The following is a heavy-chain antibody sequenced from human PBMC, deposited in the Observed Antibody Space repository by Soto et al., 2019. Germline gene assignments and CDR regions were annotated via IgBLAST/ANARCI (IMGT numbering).Heavy chain of an antibody. V-gene: IGHV2-5*02. CDR3: AHIRSGPRIEKCLRYDFDY. D-gene: IGHD2-15*01. CDR1: GFSLSTSEVG. Sequence: QITLKESGPTMVTPTQTLTLTCTFSGFSLSTSEVGVGWIRQPPGKALECLALIYWDDDKRYSPSLKTRLTSSKHTSKNLVVLTLTKMDPVDTATYYFAHIRSGPRIEKCLRYDFDYWCQGTLVTVPS. J-gene: IGHJ4*01. CDR2: IYWDDDK.